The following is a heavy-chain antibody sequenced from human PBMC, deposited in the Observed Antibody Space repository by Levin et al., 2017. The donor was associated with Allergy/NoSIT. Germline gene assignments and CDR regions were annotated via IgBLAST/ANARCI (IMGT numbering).Heavy chain of an antibody. CDR1: GFTFSGLS. J-gene: IGHJ4*02. Sequence: PGGSLRLSCAASGFTFSGLSMSWVRQAPGKGLEWVSYISSTSSITYYADSVRGRFTISRDNAKGSLYLQMSSLRVEDTAVYYCARNLPAADYWGRGTLVTVSS. CDR3: ARNLPAADY. D-gene: IGHD2-2*01. V-gene: IGHV3-48*01. CDR2: ISSTSSIT.